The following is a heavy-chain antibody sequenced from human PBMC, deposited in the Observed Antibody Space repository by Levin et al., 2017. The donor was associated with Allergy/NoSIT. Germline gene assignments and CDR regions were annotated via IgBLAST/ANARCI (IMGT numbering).Heavy chain of an antibody. CDR2: ITGSSTDM. V-gene: IGHV3-21*01. CDR1: GFTFSTYS. Sequence: GESLKISCEASGFTFSTYSMNWVRQVPGKGLEWVSSITGSSTDMYYADSVRGRFTISRENAKDSLYLQMNILRAENTAVYYGAVTSFGVIFWGQGALVTVSS. CDR3: AVTSFGVIF. J-gene: IGHJ4*02. D-gene: IGHD3-3*01.